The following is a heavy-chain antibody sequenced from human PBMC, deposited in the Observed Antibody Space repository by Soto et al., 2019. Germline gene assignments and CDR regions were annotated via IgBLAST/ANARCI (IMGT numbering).Heavy chain of an antibody. CDR1: GFAFSNSW. CDR2: IKSKTDGGTT. V-gene: IGHV3-15*07. D-gene: IGHD3-3*01. J-gene: IGHJ5*02. CDR3: TTDSVRLLEWLLYGGIDL. Sequence: GGSLTLSCATSGFAFSNSWINWVRQAPRKWLELVGRIKSKTDGGTTDYAAPVKGRFTISRDDSKNTLYLQMNSLKTEDTAVYYCTTDSVRLLEWLLYGGIDLWGQGT.